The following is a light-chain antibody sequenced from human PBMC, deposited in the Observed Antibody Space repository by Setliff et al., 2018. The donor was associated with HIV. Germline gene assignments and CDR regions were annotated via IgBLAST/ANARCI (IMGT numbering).Light chain of an antibody. CDR3: CSYAGDTAFYV. V-gene: IGLV2-23*02. Sequence: QSALTQPASVSGSPGQSITISCTGTSSDVGSYNFVSWYQLHPGKAPKLMIYEVNNRPSGVSNRFSGSKSGNTASLTISGLQAEDEADYYCCSYAGDTAFYVFGIGTKVTVL. CDR2: EVN. CDR1: SSDVGSYNF. J-gene: IGLJ1*01.